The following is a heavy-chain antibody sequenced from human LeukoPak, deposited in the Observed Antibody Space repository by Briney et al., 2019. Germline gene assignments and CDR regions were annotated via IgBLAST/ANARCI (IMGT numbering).Heavy chain of an antibody. CDR1: GFTFSPYG. Sequence: GGSLRLSCADSGFTFSPYGMNWVRQAPGKGLEWISYISRSATIIHYADSVKGRFTISRDDAKNSLYLQMNSLRAEDTAVYYCARGRDSDSWYFDWFDTWGQETLVTVSS. J-gene: IGHJ5*02. CDR3: ARGRDSDSWYFDWFDT. CDR2: ISRSATII. D-gene: IGHD6-13*01. V-gene: IGHV3-48*01.